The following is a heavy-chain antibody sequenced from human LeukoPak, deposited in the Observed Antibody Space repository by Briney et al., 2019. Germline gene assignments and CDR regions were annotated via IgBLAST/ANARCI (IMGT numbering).Heavy chain of an antibody. J-gene: IGHJ4*02. CDR2: LLYRGST. Sequence: SETLSLTCIQPGDSISSSYWSSIRPPLGKRLEWIGYLLYRGSTNYYPSLKSRVTISVDTSKNQFSLKLRSVTAADAAVYYCARAPYYYVSGTSRFDYWGQGTLVTVSS. CDR3: ARAPYYYVSGTSRFDY. CDR1: GDSISSSY. D-gene: IGHD3-10*01. V-gene: IGHV4-59*01.